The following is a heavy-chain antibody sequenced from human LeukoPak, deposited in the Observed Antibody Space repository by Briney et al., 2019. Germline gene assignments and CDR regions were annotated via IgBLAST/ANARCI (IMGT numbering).Heavy chain of an antibody. J-gene: IGHJ4*02. CDR1: GFTVSSNY. V-gene: IGHV3-53*01. CDR2: IYSGGST. D-gene: IGHD3-22*01. CDR3: AKVREIVVAIGYYFDY. Sequence: PGGSLRLSCAASGFTVSSNYMSWVRQAPGKGLEWVSVIYSGGSTYYADSVKGRFTISRDNSKNTLYLQMNSLRAEDTAVYYCAKVREIVVAIGYYFDYWGQGTLVTVSS.